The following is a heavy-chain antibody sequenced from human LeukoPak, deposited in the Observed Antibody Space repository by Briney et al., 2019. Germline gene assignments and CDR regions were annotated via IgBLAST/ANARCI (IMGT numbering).Heavy chain of an antibody. CDR3: AKVYRAYSRPGSFDY. CDR1: GFTFSNYA. J-gene: IGHJ4*02. V-gene: IGHV3-23*01. CDR2: ISGSGGST. D-gene: IGHD4-11*01. Sequence: GGSLRLSCAASGFTFSNYAMSWVRQAPRKGLEWVSAISGSGGSTYYADSVKGRFTISRDNSKNTLYLQMNSLRAEDTAVYYCAKVYRAYSRPGSFDYWGQGTLVTVSS.